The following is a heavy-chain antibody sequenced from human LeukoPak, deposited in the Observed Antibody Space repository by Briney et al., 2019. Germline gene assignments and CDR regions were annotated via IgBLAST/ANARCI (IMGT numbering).Heavy chain of an antibody. Sequence: SAKVSCKASGGTFSSYAISWVRQAPGQGLEWMGGIIPIFGTANYAQKFQGRVTITADESTSTAYMELSSLRSEDTAVYYCARAETVDTAFDYWGQGTLVTVSS. J-gene: IGHJ4*02. CDR2: IIPIFGTA. CDR3: ARAETVDTAFDY. D-gene: IGHD5-18*01. V-gene: IGHV1-69*13. CDR1: GGTFSSYA.